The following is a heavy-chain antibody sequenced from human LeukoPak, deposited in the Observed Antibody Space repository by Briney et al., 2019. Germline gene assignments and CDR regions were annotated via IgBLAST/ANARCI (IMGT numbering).Heavy chain of an antibody. V-gene: IGHV4-30-2*01. D-gene: IGHD3-22*01. CDR1: GGSISSGGYS. CDR2: IYHSGST. CDR3: ARAHDYYDSSGYGYYFDY. J-gene: IGHJ4*02. Sequence: PSETLSLTCAVSGGSISSGGYSWSWIRQPPEKGLEWIGYIYHSGSTYYNPSLKSRVTISVDRSKNQFSLKLSSVTAADTAVYYCARAHDYYDSSGYGYYFDYWGQGTLVTVSS.